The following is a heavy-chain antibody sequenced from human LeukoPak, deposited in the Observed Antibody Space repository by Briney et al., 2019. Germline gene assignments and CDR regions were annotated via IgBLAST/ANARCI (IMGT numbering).Heavy chain of an antibody. D-gene: IGHD4-11*01. CDR2: IRSKANSYAT. J-gene: IGHJ6*03. CDR1: GFTFSDSA. Sequence: GRSLRLSCAASGFTFSDSAMHWVRQASGKGLGWVGRIRSKANSYATTYAASVKGRFTISRDDSKNTAYLQMNSLKTEDTAVYYCTRVYATVTHYHYYYYMDVWGKGTTVTVSS. CDR3: TRVYATVTHYHYYYYMDV. V-gene: IGHV3-73*01.